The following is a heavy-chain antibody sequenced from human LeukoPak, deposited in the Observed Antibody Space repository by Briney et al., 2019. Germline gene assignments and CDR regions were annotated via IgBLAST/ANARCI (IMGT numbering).Heavy chain of an antibody. J-gene: IGHJ4*02. CDR2: ISAYNGNT. CDR3: ARTEYSGYYGTFDY. CDR1: GYTFTSYG. V-gene: IGHV1-18*01. Sequence: ASVKVSCKASGYTFTSYGISWVRRAPGQGLEWMGWISAYNGNTNYAQKLQGRVTMTTDTSTSTAYMELRSLRSDDTAVYYCARTEYSGYYGTFDYWGQGTLVTVSS. D-gene: IGHD5-12*01.